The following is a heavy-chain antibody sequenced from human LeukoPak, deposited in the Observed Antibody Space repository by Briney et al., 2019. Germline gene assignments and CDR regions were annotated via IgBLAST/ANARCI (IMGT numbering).Heavy chain of an antibody. CDR3: ARERGSSYFDF. J-gene: IGHJ4*02. Sequence: GGSLRLSCAASGFTFSSYWMHWVRQVPGKGLVWVSRINADESSTSYADSVKGRFTISRDNAKNALYLQMNSLKDEDTAVYYCARERGSSYFDFWGQGTLVTVSS. CDR2: INADESST. D-gene: IGHD1-26*01. CDR1: GFTFSSYW. V-gene: IGHV3-74*01.